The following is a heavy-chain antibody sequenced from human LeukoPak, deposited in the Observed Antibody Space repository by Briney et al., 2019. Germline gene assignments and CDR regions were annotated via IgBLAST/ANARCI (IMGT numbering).Heavy chain of an antibody. D-gene: IGHD6-25*01. CDR3: ARGNIAAGDAFDI. CDR2: ISGSGGST. CDR1: GFTFSSYA. Sequence: GGSLRLSCAASGFTFSSYAMSWVRQAPGKGLEWVSAISGSGGSTYYADSVKGRFTISRDNSKNTLYLQMNSLRAEDTAVYYCARGNIAAGDAFDIWGQGTMVTVSS. V-gene: IGHV3-23*01. J-gene: IGHJ3*02.